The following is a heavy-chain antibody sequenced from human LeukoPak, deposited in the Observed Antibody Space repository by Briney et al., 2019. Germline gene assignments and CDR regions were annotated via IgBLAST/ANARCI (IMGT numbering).Heavy chain of an antibody. CDR3: ARGDSSRLTSQYFQH. CDR2: IYYSGST. V-gene: IGHV4-31*03. J-gene: IGHJ1*01. D-gene: IGHD6-13*01. CDR1: GGSISSGGYY. Sequence: PSETLSLTCTVSGGSISSGGYYWSWIRQHPGKGLEWIGYIYYSGSTYYNPSLKSRVTISVDTSKNQFSLKLSSVTAADTAVYYCARGDSSRLTSQYFQHWGQGTLVIVSS.